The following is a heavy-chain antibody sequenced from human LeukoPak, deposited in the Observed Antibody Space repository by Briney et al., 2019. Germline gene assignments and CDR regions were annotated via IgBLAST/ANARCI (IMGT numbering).Heavy chain of an antibody. J-gene: IGHJ4*02. V-gene: IGHV4-59*08. CDR3: ARQGYDFWSGYYIDY. Sequence: SETLSPTCTVSGGSISSYYWSWIRQPPGKGLEWIGYIYYSGSTNYNPSLKSRVTISVDTSKNQFSLKLSSATAADTAVYYCARQGYDFWSGYYIDYWGQGTLVTVSS. CDR1: GGSISSYY. D-gene: IGHD3-3*01. CDR2: IYYSGST.